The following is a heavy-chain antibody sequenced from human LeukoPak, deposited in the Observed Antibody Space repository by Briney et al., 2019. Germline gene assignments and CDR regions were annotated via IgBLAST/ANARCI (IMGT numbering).Heavy chain of an antibody. CDR3: ARESGAFCPFGF. V-gene: IGHV4-4*02. CDR2: VHLSGAS. Sequence: SGTLSLTCAVSGGSILTTNWWSWVRQPPGKGLEWIGEVHLSGASNYNPSLKSRVSMSIDNSKNQLSLKLTSVTAADTAIYYCARESGAFCPFGFWGQGTLVTVSS. J-gene: IGHJ4*02. D-gene: IGHD1-26*01. CDR1: GGSILTTNW.